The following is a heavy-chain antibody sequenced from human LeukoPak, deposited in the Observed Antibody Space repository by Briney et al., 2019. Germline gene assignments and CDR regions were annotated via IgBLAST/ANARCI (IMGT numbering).Heavy chain of an antibody. CDR3: AKEGYSSTWNADFDY. V-gene: IGHV3-23*01. D-gene: IGHD6-13*01. J-gene: IGHJ4*02. CDR2: ISGSGVIT. Sequence: GGSLRLSCAASRFTFSSYAMSWVRQAPGKGLEWVSAISGSGVITYYADSVKGRFTMSRDNSKNALYLQMNSLRAEDTAVYYCAKEGYSSTWNADFDYWGQGTLVIVPS. CDR1: RFTFSSYA.